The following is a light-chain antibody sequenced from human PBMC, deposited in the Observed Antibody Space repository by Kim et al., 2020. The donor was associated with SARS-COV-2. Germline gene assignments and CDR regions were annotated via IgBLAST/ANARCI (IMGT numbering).Light chain of an antibody. J-gene: IGKJ1*01. CDR2: GAS. CDR3: QQYGNSPHT. Sequence: SPGERATLSCRSSQSVSSSYLAWYQQKPGQAPRLLIYGASSRATGVPDRFSGSGSGTDFTLTITRLDPEDFAVYYCQQYGNSPHTFGQGTKVDIK. CDR1: QSVSSSY. V-gene: IGKV3-20*01.